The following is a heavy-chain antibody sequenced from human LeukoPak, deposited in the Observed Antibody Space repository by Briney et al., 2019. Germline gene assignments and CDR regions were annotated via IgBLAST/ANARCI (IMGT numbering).Heavy chain of an antibody. J-gene: IGHJ4*02. CDR3: AKVDGTGNSVFDY. Sequence: GGSLRLSCSASGLIFNNYWMHWVRRAPGKGLVWISRVSPDGRSTNYADSVKGRFTISRDNAKNTLYLQMNSLSAEDAAIYYCAKVDGTGNSVFDYWGQGTLVPVSS. V-gene: IGHV3-74*01. D-gene: IGHD2-8*02. CDR1: GLIFNNYW. CDR2: VSPDGRST.